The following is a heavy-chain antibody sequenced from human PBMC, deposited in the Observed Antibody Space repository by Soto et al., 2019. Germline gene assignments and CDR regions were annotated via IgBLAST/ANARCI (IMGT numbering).Heavy chain of an antibody. CDR2: ISDSDGST. V-gene: IGHV3-23*01. D-gene: IGHD2-15*01. CDR3: AKEVEGGWYYFDY. J-gene: IGHJ4*02. CDR1: GFTFSTYA. Sequence: EVQLLESGGGLVQPGGSLTLSCAAAGFTFSTYAMTWVRQAPGKGLEWVSTISDSDGSTYYADSVKGRFTISRDNSKNTVYLQMNSLRAEDTAVYSCAKEVEGGWYYFDYWGQGTLVTGSS.